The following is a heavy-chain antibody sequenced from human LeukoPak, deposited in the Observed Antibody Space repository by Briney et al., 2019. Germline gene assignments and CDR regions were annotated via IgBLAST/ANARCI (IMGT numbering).Heavy chain of an antibody. J-gene: IGHJ3*02. CDR2: IIPIFGTA. Sequence: GASVKVSCKASGGTFSSYAISWVRQAPGQGLEWMGGIIPIFGTANYAQKFQGRVTTTADESTSTAYMELSSLRSEDTAVYYCARDLDLCSSTSCYKGAFDIWGQGTMVTVSS. D-gene: IGHD2-2*02. V-gene: IGHV1-69*13. CDR3: ARDLDLCSSTSCYKGAFDI. CDR1: GGTFSSYA.